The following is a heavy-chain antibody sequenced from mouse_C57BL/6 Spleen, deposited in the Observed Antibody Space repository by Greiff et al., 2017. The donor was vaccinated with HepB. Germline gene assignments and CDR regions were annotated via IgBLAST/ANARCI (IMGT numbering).Heavy chain of an antibody. V-gene: IGHV1-69*01. CDR2: IDPSDSYT. J-gene: IGHJ4*01. CDR3: ARTATVVSYAIDY. CDR1: GYTFTSYW. Sequence: QVQLQQPGAELVMPGASVKLSCKASGYTFTSYWMHWVKQRPGQGLEWIGEIDPSDSYTNYNQKFKGKSTLTVDKSSSTAYMQLSSLTSEDSAVYYCARTATVVSYAIDYWGQGTSVTVSS. D-gene: IGHD1-1*01.